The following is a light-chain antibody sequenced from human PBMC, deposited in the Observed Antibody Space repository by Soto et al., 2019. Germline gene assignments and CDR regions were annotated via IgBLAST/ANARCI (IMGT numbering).Light chain of an antibody. J-gene: IGKJ2*02. CDR3: KQYNNWPPGT. V-gene: IGKV3-15*01. CDR1: QSLSSN. CDR2: GAS. Sequence: EIVMTQFPATLSVSPGERATLSCRASQSLSSNLAWYQQKRGQAPRLLMYGASTRATGVPARFSGSGSGTEFSLTISSLQSEDVAVYYCKQYNNWPPGTFVQGTKLEIK.